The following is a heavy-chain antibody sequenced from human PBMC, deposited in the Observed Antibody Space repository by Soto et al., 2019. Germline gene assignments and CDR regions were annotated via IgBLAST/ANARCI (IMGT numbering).Heavy chain of an antibody. CDR3: ARDLLGVGYTYGGV. J-gene: IGHJ6*01. D-gene: IGHD3-16*01. CDR2: IIPIDATV. CDR1: GGTFSNFA. Sequence: QVQLVQSGAEVKKPGSSVKVSCTASGGTFSNFALISWVRQAPGQGLEWMGGIIPIDATVNYAQKFQGRITLTADESTTTAYMDLGSLSSEDTDGYDCARDLLGVGYTYGGVWGQGTTVTVSS. V-gene: IGHV1-69*12.